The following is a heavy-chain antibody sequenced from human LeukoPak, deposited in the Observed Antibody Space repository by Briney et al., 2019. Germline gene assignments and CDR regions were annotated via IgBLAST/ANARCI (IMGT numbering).Heavy chain of an antibody. CDR2: INPSGGST. D-gene: IGHD3-22*01. CDR3: ARDRGGANYYDSSGPGNY. J-gene: IGHJ4*02. CDR1: GYTFTSYY. V-gene: IGHV1-46*01. Sequence: GASVKVSCKASGYTFTSYYMDWVRQAPGQGLEWMGIINPSGGSTSYAQKFQGRVTMTRDTSISTAYMELSRLRSDDTAVYYCARDRGGANYYDSSGPGNYWGQGTLVTVSS.